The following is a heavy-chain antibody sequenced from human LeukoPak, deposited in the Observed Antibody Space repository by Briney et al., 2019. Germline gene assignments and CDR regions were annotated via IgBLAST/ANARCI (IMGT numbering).Heavy chain of an antibody. V-gene: IGHV3-30*02. CDR3: AKGPPLYDYGH. CDR2: IRYDGSNK. Sequence: PGGSLRLSRAASGFTFSSYGMHXXXPXPXXXXXWVAXIRYDGSNKYYAXSVKGRFXLSRDNSQNTMYLQMNSLRAEDTAVYYCAKGPPLYDYGHWGQGTLVTVSS. D-gene: IGHD4-17*01. J-gene: IGHJ4*02. CDR1: GFTFSSYG.